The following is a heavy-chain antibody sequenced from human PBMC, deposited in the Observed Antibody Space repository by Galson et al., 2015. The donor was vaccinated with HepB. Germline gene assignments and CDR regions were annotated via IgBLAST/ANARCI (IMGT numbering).Heavy chain of an antibody. CDR1: GGSISSGGYY. Sequence: TLSLTCTVSGGSISSGGYYWSWIRQHPGKGLEWIGYIYYSGSTYYNPSLKSRVTISVDTSKNQFSLKLSSVTAADTAVYYCARGFYSSSWKWYGAPYYGMDVWGQGTTVTVSS. CDR3: ARGFYSSSWKWYGAPYYGMDV. CDR2: IYYSGST. V-gene: IGHV4-31*03. J-gene: IGHJ6*02. D-gene: IGHD6-13*01.